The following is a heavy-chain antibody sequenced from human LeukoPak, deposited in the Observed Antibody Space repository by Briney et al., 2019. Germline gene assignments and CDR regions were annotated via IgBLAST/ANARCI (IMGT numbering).Heavy chain of an antibody. Sequence: SETLSLTCAVYGGSFSGYYWSWIRQPPGKGLEWIGEINHSGSTNYNPSLKSRVTISVDTSKNQFSLKLSSVTAADTAVYYCARTGGYTMVRGVYRSYYSDYWGQGTLVTVSS. CDR2: INHSGST. CDR1: GGSFSGYY. D-gene: IGHD3-10*01. J-gene: IGHJ4*02. CDR3: ARTGGYTMVRGVYRSYYSDY. V-gene: IGHV4-34*01.